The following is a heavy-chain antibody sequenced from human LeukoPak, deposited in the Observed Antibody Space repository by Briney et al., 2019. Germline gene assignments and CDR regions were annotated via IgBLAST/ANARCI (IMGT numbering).Heavy chain of an antibody. CDR2: ISSSGSTI. CDR3: ASVVVPAASYYYYYMDV. V-gene: IGHV3-48*03. Sequence: GGSLRLSCAASGFTFSSYEMNWVRQAPGKGLEWVSYISSSGSTIYYADSVKGRFTISRDNAKNSLYLQMNSLRAEDTAVYYCASVVVPAASYYYYYMDVWGKGTTVTISS. D-gene: IGHD2-2*01. J-gene: IGHJ6*03. CDR1: GFTFSSYE.